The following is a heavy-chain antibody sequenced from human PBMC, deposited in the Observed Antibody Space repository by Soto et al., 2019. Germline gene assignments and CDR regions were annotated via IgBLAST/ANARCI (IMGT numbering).Heavy chain of an antibody. Sequence: ASVKVSCKASGGTFSSYAISWVRQAPGQGLEWMGGIIPIFGTANYAQKFQGRVTITADESTSTAYMELRSLRSDDTAVYYCARMRRGHGYYFDYWGQGTLVTVSS. J-gene: IGHJ4*02. CDR3: ARMRRGHGYYFDY. V-gene: IGHV1-69*13. CDR1: GGTFSSYA. CDR2: IIPIFGTA.